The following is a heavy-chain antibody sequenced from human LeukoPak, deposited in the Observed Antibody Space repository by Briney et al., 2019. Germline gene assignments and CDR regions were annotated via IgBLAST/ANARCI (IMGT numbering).Heavy chain of an antibody. Sequence: PSGTLSLTCAVSGGSISSSNWWSWVRQPPGKGLEWIGEIYHSGSTNYNPSLKSRVTISVDTSKNQFSLKLSSVTAADTAVYYCARRLPYSGSPNWFDPWGQGTLVTVSS. CDR3: ARRLPYSGSPNWFDP. D-gene: IGHD1-26*01. J-gene: IGHJ5*02. V-gene: IGHV4-4*02. CDR1: GGSISSSNW. CDR2: IYHSGST.